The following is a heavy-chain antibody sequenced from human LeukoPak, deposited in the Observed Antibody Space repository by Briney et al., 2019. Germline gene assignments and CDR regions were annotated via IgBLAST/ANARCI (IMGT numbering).Heavy chain of an antibody. D-gene: IGHD6-13*01. CDR3: ARARAAGSWYYFDS. V-gene: IGHV4-4*07. CDR2: VLPSGST. J-gene: IGHJ4*02. Sequence: SETLSLTCTVSGGSINSYYWSWIRQPAGKGLEWIGRVLPSGSTNYNPSLKSRVTMSISPSKAQFSLQLTSVTAADTAVYYCARARAAGSWYYFDSWGQGVLVTVSS. CDR1: GGSINSYY.